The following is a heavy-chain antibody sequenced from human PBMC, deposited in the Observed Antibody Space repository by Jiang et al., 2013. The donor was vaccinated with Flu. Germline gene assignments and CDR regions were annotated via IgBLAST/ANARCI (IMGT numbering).Heavy chain of an antibody. J-gene: IGHJ4*02. V-gene: IGHV1-2*02. Sequence: SGAEVKKPGASVKVSCKASGYTFTAYYMHWVRQAPGQGPEWMGWISPNRGDTDYAPKFRGRVTMTRDTSINTIFMELTRLTSDDTAVYFCARDRGGSAWSTFDNWGQGTLVTVSS. CDR3: ARDRGGSAWSTFDN. D-gene: IGHD6-19*01. CDR1: GYTFTAYY. CDR2: ISPNRGDT.